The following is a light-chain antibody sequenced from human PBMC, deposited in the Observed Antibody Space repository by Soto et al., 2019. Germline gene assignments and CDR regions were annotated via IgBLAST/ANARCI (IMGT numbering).Light chain of an antibody. CDR2: DVS. V-gene: IGLV2-14*01. J-gene: IGLJ1*01. CDR1: SSDVGGYNY. CDR3: SSYTSSSTLV. Sequence: QSALTQPASVSGSPGQSITISCTGTSSDVGGYNYVSWYQQHPGKAPKLMIYDVSNRPSGVSNRLSGSKSGNTASLTISGLQAEDEADYYCSSYTSSSTLVFGTGTKLTVL.